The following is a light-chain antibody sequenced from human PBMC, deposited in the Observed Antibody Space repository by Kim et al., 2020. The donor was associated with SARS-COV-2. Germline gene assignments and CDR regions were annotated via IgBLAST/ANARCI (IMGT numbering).Light chain of an antibody. J-gene: IGLJ2*01. CDR3: QAWDRSTVV. CDR2: QDS. CDR1: KLGDKY. Sequence: SYELTQPPSVSVSPGQTASITCSGDKLGDKYACWYQQKPGQSPVLVIYQDSKRPSGIPERFSGSNSGNTATLTISGTQAMDEADNYCQAWDRSTVVFGGG. V-gene: IGLV3-1*01.